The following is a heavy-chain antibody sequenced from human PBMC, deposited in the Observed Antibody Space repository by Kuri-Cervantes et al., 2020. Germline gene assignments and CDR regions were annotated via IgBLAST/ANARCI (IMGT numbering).Heavy chain of an antibody. CDR1: GFTFSSYA. Sequence: GESLKISCAVSGFTFSSYAMHWVRQAPGKGLEWVAVISYDGSNKYYADSVKGRFTIPRDNSKNTLYLQMNSLRAEDTAVYYCARDLFGYSRGYGMDVWGQGTTVTVSS. V-gene: IGHV3-30-3*01. CDR3: ARDLFGYSRGYGMDV. CDR2: ISYDGSNK. J-gene: IGHJ6*02. D-gene: IGHD6-19*01.